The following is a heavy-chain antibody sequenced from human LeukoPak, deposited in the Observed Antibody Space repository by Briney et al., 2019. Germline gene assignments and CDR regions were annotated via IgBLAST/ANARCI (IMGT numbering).Heavy chain of an antibody. CDR3: AHFKGGSFDF. Sequence: SETLSLTCAVYGGSFSGYYWSWIRQPPGEALEWSGEVNESGSTNYNPSLERRVTMSVDTSKKQFFLKLSSVTAADTAVYYCAHFKGGSFDFWGQGTMVTVSS. V-gene: IGHV4-34*01. CDR2: VNESGST. J-gene: IGHJ3*01. CDR1: GGSFSGYY. D-gene: IGHD1-26*01.